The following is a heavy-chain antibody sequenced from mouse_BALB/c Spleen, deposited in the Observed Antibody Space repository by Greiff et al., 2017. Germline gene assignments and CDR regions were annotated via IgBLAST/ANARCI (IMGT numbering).Heavy chain of an antibody. CDR3: ARQDLTAYYFDY. V-gene: IGHV5-6*01. CDR2: ISSGGSYT. Sequence: EVQVVESGGDLVKPGGSLKLSCAASGFTFSSYGMSWVRQTPDKRLEWVATISSGGSYTYYPDSVKGRFTISRDNAKNTLYLQMSSLRSEDTAMYYCARQDLTAYYFDYWGQGTTLTVSS. J-gene: IGHJ2*01. CDR1: GFTFSSYG. D-gene: IGHD4-1*01.